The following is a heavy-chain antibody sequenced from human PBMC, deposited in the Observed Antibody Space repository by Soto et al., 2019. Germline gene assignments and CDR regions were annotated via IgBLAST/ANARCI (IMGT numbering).Heavy chain of an antibody. CDR3: ARDYFDSSDYTTNWFDP. CDR1: GDSISNSRFY. Sequence: PSETLSLTCSVSGDSISNSRFYWAWIRQPPGEGLEWIGSIYHTGNAYYNPSLKSRVTIFVDTSKNQFSLKLTSVTAADTALYYCARDYFDSSDYTTNWFDPWDQGTLVTVS. D-gene: IGHD3-22*01. V-gene: IGHV4-39*01. CDR2: IYHTGNA. J-gene: IGHJ5*02.